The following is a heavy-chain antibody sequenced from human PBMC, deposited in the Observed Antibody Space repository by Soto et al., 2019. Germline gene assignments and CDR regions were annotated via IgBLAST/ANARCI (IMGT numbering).Heavy chain of an antibody. CDR2: ISGSGGST. D-gene: IGHD3-3*01. CDR3: AKARDFWSGYSSTFDY. V-gene: IGHV3-23*01. CDR1: GFTFSSYA. J-gene: IGHJ4*02. Sequence: GGSLRLSCAASGFTFSSYAMNWVRQAPGEGLEWVSAISGSGGSTYYADSVKGRFTISRDNSKNTLYLQMNSLRAEDTAVYYCAKARDFWSGYSSTFDYWGQGTLVTVSS.